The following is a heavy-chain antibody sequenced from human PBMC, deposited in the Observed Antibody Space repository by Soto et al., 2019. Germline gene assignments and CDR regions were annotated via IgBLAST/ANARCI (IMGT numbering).Heavy chain of an antibody. Sequence: SETLSLTCAVYCGSFSGYYWSWIRQPPGKGLEWIGEINHSGSTNYNPSLKSRVTISVDTSKNQFSLKLSSVTAADTAVYYCARGRGILTGYDYYYYGMDVWGQGTTVTVSS. CDR2: INHSGST. J-gene: IGHJ6*02. CDR3: ARGRGILTGYDYYYYGMDV. V-gene: IGHV4-34*01. CDR1: CGSFSGYY. D-gene: IGHD3-9*01.